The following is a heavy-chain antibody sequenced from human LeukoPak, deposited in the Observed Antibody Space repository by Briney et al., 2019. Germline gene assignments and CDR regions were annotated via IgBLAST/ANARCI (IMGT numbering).Heavy chain of an antibody. V-gene: IGHV3-30*14. J-gene: IGHJ6*02. CDR1: GFTFSTHA. CDR3: ARDSPRRMDV. Sequence: VQPGRSLRLSCAASGFTFSTHAMHWVRQAPGRGLQWVAVISHDGSNEYYADSVKGRFTISRDNSKNTLYLQMNSLRAEDTAVYYCARDSPRRMDVWGQGTTVTVSS. CDR2: ISHDGSNE.